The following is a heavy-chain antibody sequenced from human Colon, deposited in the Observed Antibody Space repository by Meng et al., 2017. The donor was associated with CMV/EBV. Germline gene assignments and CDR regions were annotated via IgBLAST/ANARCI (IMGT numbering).Heavy chain of an antibody. J-gene: IGHJ6*02. D-gene: IGHD6-13*01. V-gene: IGHV3-48*03. CDR2: ISGSGSLI. Sequence: GESLKISCAGSEFSFNDYEMNWVRQAPGGRLEWISYISGSGSLIYYADSVRGRFTISRDNAKKSLYLQMNSLRAEDTAVYYCARRNSSSWYRNYYHAMDVWGQGTTVTVSS. CDR3: ARRNSSSWYRNYYHAMDV. CDR1: EFSFNDYE.